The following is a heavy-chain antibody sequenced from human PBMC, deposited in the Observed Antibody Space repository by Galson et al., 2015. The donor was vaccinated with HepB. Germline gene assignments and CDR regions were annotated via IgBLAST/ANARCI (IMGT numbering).Heavy chain of an antibody. J-gene: IGHJ4*02. D-gene: IGHD3-22*01. CDR2: ISYDGSNK. V-gene: IGHV3-30-3*01. Sequence: SLRLSCAASGFTFSSYAMHWVRQAPGKGLEWVAVISYDGSNKYYADSVKGRFTISRDNSKNTLYLQMKSLRAEDTAVYYCARAAGTYYYDSSGPYWGQGTLVTVSS. CDR3: ARAAGTYYYDSSGPY. CDR1: GFTFSSYA.